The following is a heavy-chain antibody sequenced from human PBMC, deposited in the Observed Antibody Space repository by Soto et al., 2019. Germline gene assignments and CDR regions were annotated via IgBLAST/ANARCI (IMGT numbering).Heavy chain of an antibody. CDR3: ARPTAAPFAFEV. V-gene: IGHV4-39*02. CDR1: GGSISSSTYY. Sequence: QLQLQESGPGLVKASETLSLTCTVSGGSISSSTYYWGWIRQPPGKGLEWIGSIYYTGSTFHNPSLTSRVTMSVDTSKNHSSLKLSSVTAADTAVYYCARPTAAPFAFEVWGQGAMVTIFS. CDR2: IYYTGST. D-gene: IGHD6-13*01. J-gene: IGHJ3*01.